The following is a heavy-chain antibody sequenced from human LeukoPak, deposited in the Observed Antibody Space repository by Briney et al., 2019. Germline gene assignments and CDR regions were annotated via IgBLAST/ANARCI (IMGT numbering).Heavy chain of an antibody. CDR3: ASSLRSYYYDSSGYSRTIDI. CDR1: GFTFSSYA. CDR2: ISGSGGST. J-gene: IGHJ3*02. D-gene: IGHD3-22*01. V-gene: IGHV3-23*01. Sequence: GGSLRLSCAASGFTFSSYAMSWVRQAPGKGLEWVSAISGSGGSTYYADSVKGRFTISRDNSKNTLYLQMNSLRAEDTAVYYCASSLRSYYYDSSGYSRTIDIWGQGTMVTVSS.